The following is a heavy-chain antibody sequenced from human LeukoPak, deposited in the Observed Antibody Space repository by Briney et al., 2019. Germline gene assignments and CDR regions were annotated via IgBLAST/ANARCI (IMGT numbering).Heavy chain of an antibody. V-gene: IGHV3-23*01. CDR1: GVTFSNYG. CDR2: ISDSGSDT. D-gene: IGHD6-6*01. J-gene: IGHJ4*02. Sequence: GGSLILSCAASGVTFSNYGMSWVRQAPGKGLEWVSAISDSGSDTYYADSVKGRFTISRDNSKNTMYLQMNSLRAEDTAVYYCAKRVPYSSSSVYFDSWGQGTLVTVSS. CDR3: AKRVPYSSSSVYFDS.